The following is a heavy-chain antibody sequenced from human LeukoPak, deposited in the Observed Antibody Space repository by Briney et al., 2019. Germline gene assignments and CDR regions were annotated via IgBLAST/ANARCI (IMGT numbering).Heavy chain of an antibody. CDR2: ISGSGNTI. Sequence: GGSWDLPAQPLGFTFGSLKLNGSRKPPGKGLQWVSYISGSGNTIYYADSVKGRFTISRDNAKDSLYLQMNSVRVEDTAVYYCARESPGGYWGQGTLVTVSS. D-gene: IGHD3-10*01. J-gene: IGHJ4*02. CDR1: GFTFGSLK. CDR3: ARESPGGY. V-gene: IGHV3-48*03.